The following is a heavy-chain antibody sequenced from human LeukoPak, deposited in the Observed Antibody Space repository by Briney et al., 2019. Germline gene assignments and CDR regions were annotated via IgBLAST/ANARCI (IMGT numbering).Heavy chain of an antibody. V-gene: IGHV3-48*03. J-gene: IGHJ5*01. CDR3: TRDPRHFDS. CDR2: ISGSGHDI. D-gene: IGHD6-6*01. Sequence: GGSLRLSCAVSGFTFSSYEMNWVRQAPGKGVEWVAYISGSGHDINYSDSVKGRFTISRDNAKNSLYLQMSSLRVEDTAAYYCTRDPRHFDSCGQGTLVTVSS. CDR1: GFTFSSYE.